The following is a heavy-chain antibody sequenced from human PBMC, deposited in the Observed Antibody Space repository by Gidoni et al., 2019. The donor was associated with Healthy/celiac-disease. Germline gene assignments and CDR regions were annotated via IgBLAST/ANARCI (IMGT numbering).Heavy chain of an antibody. D-gene: IGHD3-3*01. V-gene: IGHV3-9*01. CDR2: ISWNSGSI. CDR1: GFTFADYA. CDR3: AKNMPQETYDFWSGYPYYFDY. J-gene: IGHJ4*02. Sequence: EVQLVESGGGLVQPGRSLRLSCAAAGFTFADYAMHWVRQAPGKGLEWVSGISWNSGSIGYADSVKGRFTISRDNAKNSLYLQMNSLRAEDTALYYCAKNMPQETYDFWSGYPYYFDYWGQGTLVTVSS.